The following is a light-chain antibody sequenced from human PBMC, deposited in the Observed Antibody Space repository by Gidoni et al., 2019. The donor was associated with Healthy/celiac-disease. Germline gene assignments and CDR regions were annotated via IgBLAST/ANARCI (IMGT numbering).Light chain of an antibody. CDR2: AAS. V-gene: IGKV1-39*01. CDR1: QSISSY. Sequence: DIQMTPSPSSLSASVGDRVTITCRASQSISSYLNWYQQKPGKAPKLLIYAASSLQRGVPSRFSGSGSGTDFTLTIRRLQTEDFATYYCQQSYSTPRYTFGQGTKLEIK. CDR3: QQSYSTPRYT. J-gene: IGKJ2*01.